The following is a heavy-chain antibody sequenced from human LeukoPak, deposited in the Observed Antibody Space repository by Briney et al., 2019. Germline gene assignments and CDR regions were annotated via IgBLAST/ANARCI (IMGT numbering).Heavy chain of an antibody. J-gene: IGHJ4*02. CDR3: TTDPHYYDSSGYFFPPLS. Sequence: PGGSLRLSCAASGFNFDDYDMSWVRQAPGKGLEWVSGIHWNSTNTGYADSVKGRFTISRDNAKNSLYLQMNSLKTEDTAVYYCTTDPHYYDSSGYFFPPLSWGQGTLVTVSS. D-gene: IGHD3-22*01. CDR2: IHWNSTNT. CDR1: GFNFDDYD. V-gene: IGHV3-20*04.